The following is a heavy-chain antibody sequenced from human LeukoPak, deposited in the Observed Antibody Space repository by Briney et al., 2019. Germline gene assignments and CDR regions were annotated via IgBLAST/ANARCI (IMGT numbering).Heavy chain of an antibody. CDR3: ASVYYYGSGSYYNDNWFDP. V-gene: IGHV1-18*04. D-gene: IGHD3-10*01. J-gene: IGHJ5*02. CDR1: GYTFTSYG. CDR2: ISAYNGNT. Sequence: ASVKVSCKASGYTFTSYGISWVRQAPGQGLEWMGWISAYNGNTNYAQKLQGRVTMTTDTSTSTAYMELRSLRSDDTAVYYCASVYYYGSGSYYNDNWFDPWGQGTLVTVSP.